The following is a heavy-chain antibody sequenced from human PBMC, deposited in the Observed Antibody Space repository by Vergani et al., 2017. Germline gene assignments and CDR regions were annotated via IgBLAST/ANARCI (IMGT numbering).Heavy chain of an antibody. CDR3: ARDPGIVGATYYYYYMDV. CDR2: INSDGSST. CDR1: GFTFSSYW. J-gene: IGHJ6*03. V-gene: IGHV3-74*01. D-gene: IGHD1-26*01. Sequence: EVQLVESGGGLVQPGGSLRLSCAASGFTFSSYWMHWVRQAPGKGLVWVSRINSDGSSTSYADSVKGRFTISRDNAKNTLYLQMNSLRAEDTAVYYCARDPGIVGATYYYYYMDVWGKGTTVTVSS.